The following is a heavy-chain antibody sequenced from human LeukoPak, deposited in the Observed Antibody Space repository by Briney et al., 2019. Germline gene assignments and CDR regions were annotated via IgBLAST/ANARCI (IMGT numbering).Heavy chain of an antibody. CDR2: ISWNSGSI. J-gene: IGHJ6*02. CDR1: GFTFDDYA. V-gene: IGHV3-9*01. Sequence: GGSLRLSCAASGFTFDDYAMHWVRHAPGKGLEWVSSISWNSGSIGYADSVKGRFTISRDNAKNSLYLQMNSLRAEDTALYYCAKDMGWSYGMDVWGQGTTVTVSS. CDR3: AKDMGWSYGMDV. D-gene: IGHD6-19*01.